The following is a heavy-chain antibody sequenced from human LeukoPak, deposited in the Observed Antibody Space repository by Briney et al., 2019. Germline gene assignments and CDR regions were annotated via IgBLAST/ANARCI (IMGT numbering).Heavy chain of an antibody. J-gene: IGHJ4*02. D-gene: IGHD3-22*01. V-gene: IGHV3-21*01. CDR3: TRDYYDSSGLPFDY. CDR2: ISSISHYI. CDR1: GYSFRSHS. Sequence: GGSLRLSCAGSGYSFRSHSMNWVRQAPGKGLEWVSSISSISHYIYYADSVKGRFTISRDNAKNSLYLQMNSLRAAETALYYCTRDYYDSSGLPFDYWGQGTLVTVSS.